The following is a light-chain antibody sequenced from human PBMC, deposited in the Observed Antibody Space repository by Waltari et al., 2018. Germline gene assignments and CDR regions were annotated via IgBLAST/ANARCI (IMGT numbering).Light chain of an antibody. CDR3: LQYNSHPYS. Sequence: DIQMTQSPSSLSASAGDTVTITCRTSQSISTYLNWYQQKPGKVTKRLIYAASSLESGVPSRFSGSGSGTDFTLTISSLQPEDVATYYCLQYNSHPYSFGQGTKVEIK. CDR1: QSISTY. J-gene: IGKJ2*03. V-gene: IGKV1-17*01. CDR2: AAS.